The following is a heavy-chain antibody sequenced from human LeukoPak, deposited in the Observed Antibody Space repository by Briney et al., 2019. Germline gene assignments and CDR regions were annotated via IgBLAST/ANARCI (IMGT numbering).Heavy chain of an antibody. D-gene: IGHD3-22*01. V-gene: IGHV3-48*01. CDR1: GFTFSSYS. CDR3: AGGSGFLPDC. Sequence: PGGSLRLSCAASGFTFSSYSMNWVRQAPGKGLEWVSYISSSSSTIYYADSVKGRFTISRDNAKNSLYLQMNSLRAEDTAVYYCAGGSGFLPDCWGQGTLVTVSS. J-gene: IGHJ4*02. CDR2: ISSSSSTI.